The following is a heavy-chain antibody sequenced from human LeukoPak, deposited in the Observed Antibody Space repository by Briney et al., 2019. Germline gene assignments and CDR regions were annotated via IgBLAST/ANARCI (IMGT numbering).Heavy chain of an antibody. Sequence: PGGSLRLFCVASGFTFTNYWMSWVRQVPGKGLEWVANIKQDGSEELYADSVRGRYTISRDNAKNSLYLQMNSLRAEDTAVYHCARGYSYGLAPFDYWGQGTLVSVSS. CDR3: ARGYSYGLAPFDY. V-gene: IGHV3-7*01. J-gene: IGHJ4*02. CDR2: IKQDGSEE. CDR1: GFTFTNYW. D-gene: IGHD5-18*01.